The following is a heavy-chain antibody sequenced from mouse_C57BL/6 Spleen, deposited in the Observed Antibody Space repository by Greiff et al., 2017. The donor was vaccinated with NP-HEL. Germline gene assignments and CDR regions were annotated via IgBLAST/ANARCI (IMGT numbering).Heavy chain of an antibody. D-gene: IGHD1-1*01. Sequence: VQLQQSGPVLVKPGASVKMSCKASGYTFTDYYMNWVKQSHGKSLEWIGVINPYNGGTSYNQKFKGKATLTVDKSSSTAYMELNSLTSEDSAVYYCARGDYVRDYWGQGTTLTVSS. J-gene: IGHJ2*01. V-gene: IGHV1-19*01. CDR2: INPYNGGT. CDR1: GYTFTDYY. CDR3: ARGDYVRDY.